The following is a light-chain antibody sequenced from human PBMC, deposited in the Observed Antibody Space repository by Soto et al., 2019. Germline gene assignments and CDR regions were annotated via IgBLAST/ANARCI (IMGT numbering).Light chain of an antibody. CDR1: QSISSW. V-gene: IGKV1-5*03. J-gene: IGKJ1*01. Sequence: DIQMTQSPSTLSASVGDRVTITFRASQSISSWLAWYQQKPGKAPKLLIYKASSLESGVPSRFSGSGSGTEFTLTISSLQPDDFATYYCQQYNSYSWTFGQGTTGDIK. CDR2: KAS. CDR3: QQYNSYSWT.